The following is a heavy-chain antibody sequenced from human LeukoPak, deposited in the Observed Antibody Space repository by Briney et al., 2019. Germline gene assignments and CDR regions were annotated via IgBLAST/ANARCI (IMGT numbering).Heavy chain of an antibody. CDR3: AREREVLTYYYYGMDV. Sequence: PPGGSLRLSCAASGFTFSSYGMHWVRQAPGKGLEWVAVIWYDGSNKYYADSVKGRFTISRDNSKNTLYLQMNSLRAEDTAVYYCAREREVLTYYYYGMDVWGQGTTVTVSS. V-gene: IGHV3-33*01. J-gene: IGHJ6*02. CDR1: GFTFSSYG. CDR2: IWYDGSNK. D-gene: IGHD4/OR15-4a*01.